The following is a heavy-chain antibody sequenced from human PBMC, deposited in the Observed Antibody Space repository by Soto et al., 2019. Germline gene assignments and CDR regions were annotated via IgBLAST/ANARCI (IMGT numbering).Heavy chain of an antibody. V-gene: IGHV3-72*01. Sequence: EMQLVESGGGLVQPGGSLRLSCAASGVTFSDHYMDWVRQAPGKRLEWVGGIRNKANNYATEYDAYVRGRFTISRDASKNSLYLHMNSLETADTAVYYCGRGPLVASAAAPRGCFDPWGQGTLVTVSS. CDR1: GVTFSDHY. J-gene: IGHJ5*02. D-gene: IGHD2-15*01. CDR3: GRGPLVASAAAPRGCFDP. CDR2: IRNKANNYAT.